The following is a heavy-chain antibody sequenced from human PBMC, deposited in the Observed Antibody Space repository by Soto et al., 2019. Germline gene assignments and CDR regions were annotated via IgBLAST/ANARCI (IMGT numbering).Heavy chain of an antibody. CDR2: INPGGGST. CDR3: ARDLGSLVAVAGTCYFDY. Sequence: QVQLVQSGAEVKGPGASVKISCKASGYTFTNFFIHWVRQAPGQGLEWMGIINPGGGSTDYAQKLKGRVTQTRDASTNTVHMELSSLRSEDTAVYYCARDLGSLVAVAGTCYFDYWGQGTLVTVSS. J-gene: IGHJ4*02. V-gene: IGHV1-46*01. CDR1: GYTFTNFF. D-gene: IGHD6-19*01.